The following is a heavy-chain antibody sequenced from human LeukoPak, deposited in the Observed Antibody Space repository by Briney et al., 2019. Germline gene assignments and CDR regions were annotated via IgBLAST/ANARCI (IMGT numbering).Heavy chain of an antibody. D-gene: IGHD6-6*01. Sequence: SGGSLGLSCAASGFTFSSYAMSWVRQAPGKGLEWVSAISGSGGSTYYADSVKGRFTISRGNSKNTLYLQMNSLRAEDTAVYYCAKDPGTIAARPVFGHWGQGTLVSVSS. V-gene: IGHV3-23*01. CDR1: GFTFSSYA. CDR2: ISGSGGST. J-gene: IGHJ4*02. CDR3: AKDPGTIAARPVFGH.